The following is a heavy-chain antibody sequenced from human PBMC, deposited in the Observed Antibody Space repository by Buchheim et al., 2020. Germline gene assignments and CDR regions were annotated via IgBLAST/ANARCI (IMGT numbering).Heavy chain of an antibody. V-gene: IGHV4-39*01. CDR3: ARLSGSYSRGYFDY. CDR2: IYYSGST. CDR1: GGSISSSSYY. D-gene: IGHD1-26*01. J-gene: IGHJ4*02. Sequence: QLQLQESGPGLVKPSETLSLTCTVSGGSISSSSYYWGWIRQPPGKGLEWIGSIYYSGSTYYNPSLKSPVTISVDTSKNQFSLKLSSVTAADTAVYYCARLSGSYSRGYFDYWGQGTL.